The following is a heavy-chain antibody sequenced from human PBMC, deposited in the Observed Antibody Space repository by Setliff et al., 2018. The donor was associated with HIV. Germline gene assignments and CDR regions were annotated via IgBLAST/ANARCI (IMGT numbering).Heavy chain of an antibody. J-gene: IGHJ6*02. CDR3: SKSMKFYYYGLDV. CDR1: GYRFTDYY. CDR2: INPNSGGT. Sequence: GASVKVSCKASGYRFTDYYIHWVRQAPGQGLEWMGWINPNSGGTNYAQNFQGRVIMTREKSISTAYLDLSGLRSDDTAVYYCSKSMKFYYYGLDVWGPGTAVTVSS. D-gene: IGHD2-8*01. V-gene: IGHV1-2*02.